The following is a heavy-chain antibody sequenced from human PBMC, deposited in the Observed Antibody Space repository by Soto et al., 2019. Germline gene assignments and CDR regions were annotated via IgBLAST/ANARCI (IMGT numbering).Heavy chain of an antibody. CDR2: ISGSGGGT. J-gene: IGHJ4*02. D-gene: IGHD6-13*01. Sequence: EVQLLESGGGLVQPGGSLRLSCAASGFTFSSYAMSWVRQAPGKGLEGVSLISGSGGGTYYADSVKGRSTISRDNSKNTLYLQMNSLRAEDTAVYSCAKHAAAATFTYWGQGTLVTVSS. V-gene: IGHV3-23*01. CDR1: GFTFSSYA. CDR3: AKHAAAATFTY.